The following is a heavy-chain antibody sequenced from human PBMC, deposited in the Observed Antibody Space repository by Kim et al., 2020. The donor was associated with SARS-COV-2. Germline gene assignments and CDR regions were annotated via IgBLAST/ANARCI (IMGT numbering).Heavy chain of an antibody. CDR3: AKSSMSGYDYFDY. CDR1: GFTFSSYG. CDR2: ISYDGSDK. J-gene: IGHJ4*02. D-gene: IGHD5-12*01. V-gene: IGHV3-30*18. Sequence: GGSLRLSCAASGFTFSSYGIHWVRQAPGKGLEWVAFISYDGSDKYYADSVKGRFTISRDNSKNTLYLQMNSLRAEDTAVYYCAKSSMSGYDYFDYWGQGTLVTVSS.